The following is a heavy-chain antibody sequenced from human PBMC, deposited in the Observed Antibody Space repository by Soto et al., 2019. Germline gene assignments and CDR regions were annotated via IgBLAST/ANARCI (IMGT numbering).Heavy chain of an antibody. J-gene: IGHJ4*02. CDR3: ARGNVRGGCLDF. CDR1: GYTFSTYA. D-gene: IGHD3-10*01. V-gene: IGHV1-3*05. Sequence: QVQLVQSGAEERKPGASVKVSCKASGYTFSTYAMHWVRRAPGQSLEWMGWFNGGNGNIKYSQKFEGRVTITTDTAATTVYMELNMLRSEDTAVYYCARGNVRGGCLDFWGQGTLVSVSS. CDR2: FNGGNGNI.